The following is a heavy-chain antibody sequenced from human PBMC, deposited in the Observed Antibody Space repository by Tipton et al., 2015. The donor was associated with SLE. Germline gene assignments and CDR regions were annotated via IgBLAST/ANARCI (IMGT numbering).Heavy chain of an antibody. V-gene: IGHV4-59*01. J-gene: IGHJ6*03. Sequence: LRLSCAVYGGSFSGYYWSWIRQPPGKGLEWIGYIYYSGSTNYKSSLKSRVTISVDTSKNQFSLKLSSVTAADTAVYYCARDGLGWGYYYYMDVWGKGTTVTVSS. CDR1: GGSFSGYY. CDR2: IYYSGST. D-gene: IGHD5/OR15-5a*01. CDR3: ARDGLGWGYYYYMDV.